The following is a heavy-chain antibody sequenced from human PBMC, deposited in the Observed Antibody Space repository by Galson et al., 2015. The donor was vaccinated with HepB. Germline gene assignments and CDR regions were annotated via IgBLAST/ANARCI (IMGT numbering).Heavy chain of an antibody. CDR1: GFPFNNAW. J-gene: IGHJ3*02. Sequence: SLRLSCAASGFPFNNAWVTWVRQAPGKGLEWVSYIGYSGSAIYYAESVKGRFTISRDNAKNSLYLQMNSLRAEDTAVYYCARAAMTVVVRGLNAFDIWGQGTVVTVSS. V-gene: IGHV3-11*04. D-gene: IGHD3-22*01. CDR2: IGYSGSAI. CDR3: ARAAMTVVVRGLNAFDI.